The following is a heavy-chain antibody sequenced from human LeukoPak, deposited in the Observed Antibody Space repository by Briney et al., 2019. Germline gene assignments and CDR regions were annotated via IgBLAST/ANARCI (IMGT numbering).Heavy chain of an antibody. D-gene: IGHD1-26*01. J-gene: IGHJ4*02. V-gene: IGHV3-33*01. CDR1: GFTFSSYG. CDR3: ASGYSGRYWYYFDY. CDR2: IWYDGSNK. Sequence: GGSLRLSCAASGFTFSSYGMHWVRQAPGKGLERVAVIWYDGSNKYYADSVKGRFTISRDNSKNTLYVQLNSLRAEDTAVYHCASGYSGRYWYYFDYWGQGTLATVSS.